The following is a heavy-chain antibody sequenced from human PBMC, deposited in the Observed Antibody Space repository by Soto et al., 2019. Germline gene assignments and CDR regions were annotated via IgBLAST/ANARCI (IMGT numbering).Heavy chain of an antibody. Sequence: GASVNGSCKASGRTFSSYATSWVRQAPGQGLERMGRIIPIFSTANYAQKIQGRITNTADESTNTTYKEPSSLRSKDTAVYYCARDHASHYYDSSGTYGMDVWGQGTTVTVSS. CDR1: GRTFSSYA. D-gene: IGHD3-22*01. J-gene: IGHJ6*02. CDR3: ARDHASHYYDSSGTYGMDV. V-gene: IGHV1-69*13. CDR2: IIPIFSTA.